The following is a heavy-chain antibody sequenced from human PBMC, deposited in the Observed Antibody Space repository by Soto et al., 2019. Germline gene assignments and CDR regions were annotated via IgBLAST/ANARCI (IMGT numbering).Heavy chain of an antibody. J-gene: IGHJ5*02. CDR1: GGSISSGGYY. D-gene: IGHD2-15*01. CDR3: ARDYGLGARYCSGGSCYSRWFDP. V-gene: IGHV4-31*03. Sequence: QVQLQESGPGLVKPSQTLSLTCTVSGGSISSGGYYWSWIRQHPGKGLEWIGYIYYSGSTYYNPSLKSRVTISVDTSKNQFSLKLSSVTAADTAVYYCARDYGLGARYCSGGSCYSRWFDPWGQGTLVTVSS. CDR2: IYYSGST.